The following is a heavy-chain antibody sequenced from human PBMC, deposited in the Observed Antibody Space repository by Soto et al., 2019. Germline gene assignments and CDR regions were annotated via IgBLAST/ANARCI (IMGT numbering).Heavy chain of an antibody. D-gene: IGHD6-13*01. CDR3: VKSRFSSSWYRGSNLDY. J-gene: IGHJ4*02. V-gene: IGHV3-64D*06. CDR2: ISSNGGST. CDR1: GFTFSSYA. Sequence: PVGSLRLSCSASGFTFSSYAMHWVRQAPGKGLEYVSAISSNGGSTYYADSVKGRFTISRDNSKNTLYLQMSSLRAEDTAVYYCVKSRFSSSWYRGSNLDYWGQGTLVTVSS.